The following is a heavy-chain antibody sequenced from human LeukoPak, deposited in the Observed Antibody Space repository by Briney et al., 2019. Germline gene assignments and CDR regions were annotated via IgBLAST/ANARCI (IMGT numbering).Heavy chain of an antibody. CDR3: ARGHYFDY. CDR2: IYYSGST. J-gene: IGHJ4*02. Sequence: SETLSLTCTVSGGSISSYYWSWIRQPPGKGPEWIGYIYYSGSTNYNPSLKSRVTISVDTSKNQFSLKLSSVTAADTAVYYCARGHYFDYWGQGTLVTVSS. V-gene: IGHV4-59*12. CDR1: GGSISSYY.